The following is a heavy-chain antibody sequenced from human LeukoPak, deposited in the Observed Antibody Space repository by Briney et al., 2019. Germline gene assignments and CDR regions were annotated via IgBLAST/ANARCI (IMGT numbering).Heavy chain of an antibody. CDR3: AREGPKKDIVVVPAAMPAGY. J-gene: IGHJ4*02. Sequence: ASVKVSCKASGYTFTGYYMHWVRQAPGQGLEWMGWINPNSGGTNYAQKFQGRVTMTRDTSISTAYMELSRLRSDDTAVYYCAREGPKKDIVVVPAAMPAGYWGQGTLVTVSS. CDR2: INPNSGGT. V-gene: IGHV1-2*02. D-gene: IGHD2-2*01. CDR1: GYTFTGYY.